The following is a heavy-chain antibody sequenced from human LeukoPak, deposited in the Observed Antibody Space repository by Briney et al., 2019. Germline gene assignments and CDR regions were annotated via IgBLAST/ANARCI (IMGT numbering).Heavy chain of an antibody. CDR2: INTNTGNP. D-gene: IGHD1-26*01. Sequence: ASVKVSCKASGYTLTTYAMNWVRQAPGQGLEWMGWINTNTGNPTYAQGFTGRFVFSLDTSVSTAYLQISSLVPDDTAVYFCARGDWHHSGSYSYYYYIDVWGKGTTVTVSS. J-gene: IGHJ6*03. CDR3: ARGDWHHSGSYSYYYYIDV. CDR1: GYTLTTYA. V-gene: IGHV7-4-1*02.